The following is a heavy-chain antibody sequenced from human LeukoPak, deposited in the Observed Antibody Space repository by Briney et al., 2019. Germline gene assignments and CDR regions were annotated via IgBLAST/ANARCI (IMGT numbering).Heavy chain of an antibody. CDR1: GGSISSGDHY. J-gene: IGHJ5*02. CDR2: MYYSGST. V-gene: IGHV4-30-4*01. Sequence: SETLSLTCTVSGGSISSGDHYWSWIRQPPGKGLEWIAYMYYSGSTYYNPSRKSRVTMSADTCQNQLSLKLSSVTAADTAVYYCARPYYYDSRIDPWGQGILVTVSS. D-gene: IGHD3-22*01. CDR3: ARPYYYDSRIDP.